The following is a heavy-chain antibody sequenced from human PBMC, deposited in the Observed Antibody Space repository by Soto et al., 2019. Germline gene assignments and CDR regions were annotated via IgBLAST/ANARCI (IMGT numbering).Heavy chain of an antibody. Sequence: PSETLSLTCTVSNGSVSSGTYSWSWVRQPPGKGLEWIGYIYYSGTTYYTPSLKSRLTMSMDRANDHFSLNLTSVTAADTAVYFCARGHYYYGMDVWGQGXTVTVYS. J-gene: IGHJ6*02. CDR3: ARGHYYYGMDV. CDR2: IYYSGTT. CDR1: NGSVSSGTYS. V-gene: IGHV4-30-2*01.